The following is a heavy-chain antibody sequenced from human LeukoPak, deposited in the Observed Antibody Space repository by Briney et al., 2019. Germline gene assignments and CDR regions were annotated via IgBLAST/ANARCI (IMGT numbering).Heavy chain of an antibody. Sequence: SETLSLTCTVSGGSISSYFWTWIXQPAGKGLEWIGRIYASGSTNYNPSFKSRVTMSLDKSKNQFSLSLSSVTAADTAIYYCATESRIGSDFWGQGTQVTVSS. CDR3: ATESRIGSDF. D-gene: IGHD2-15*01. J-gene: IGHJ4*02. V-gene: IGHV4-4*07. CDR2: IYASGST. CDR1: GGSISSYF.